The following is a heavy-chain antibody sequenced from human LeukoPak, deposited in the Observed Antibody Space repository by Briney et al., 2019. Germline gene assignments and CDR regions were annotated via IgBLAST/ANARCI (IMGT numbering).Heavy chain of an antibody. CDR2: ISGSDGST. CDR3: AKGRGYCTRGSCYSDY. Sequence: PGGSLRLSCTASGFTFSNYAMSWVRQAPGKGLEWVSTISGSDGSTYYADSVKGRFTICRDNSKNTLYLQMNSLRVEDTAIYYCAKGRGYCTRGSCYSDYWGQGTLATVSS. J-gene: IGHJ4*02. CDR1: GFTFSNYA. V-gene: IGHV3-23*01. D-gene: IGHD2-15*01.